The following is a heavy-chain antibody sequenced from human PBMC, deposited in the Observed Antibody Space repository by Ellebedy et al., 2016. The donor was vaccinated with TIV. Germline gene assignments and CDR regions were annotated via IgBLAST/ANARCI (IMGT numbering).Heavy chain of an antibody. CDR2: MRQDGGQI. J-gene: IGHJ4*02. Sequence: GESLKISCAASGFSFNSYWMIWVRQAPGKGLEWVANMRQDGGQINYGDSVKGRFTISRDNARDSLYLQMDSLKVEDTAVYYCARDFGHSGYDLLDYWGQGTLVTVSA. D-gene: IGHD5-12*01. V-gene: IGHV3-7*01. CDR1: GFSFNSYW. CDR3: ARDFGHSGYDLLDY.